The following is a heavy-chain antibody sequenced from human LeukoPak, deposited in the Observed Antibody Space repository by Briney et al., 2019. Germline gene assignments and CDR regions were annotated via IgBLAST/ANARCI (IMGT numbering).Heavy chain of an antibody. D-gene: IGHD6-19*01. Sequence: SETLSLTCAVYGGSFSGYYWSWIRQPPGKGLGWIGEINHSGSTNYNPSLKSRVTISIDTSKNQFSLKLTSVTAADTAVYYCARDRNGWAGYFDLWGRGTLVTVSS. CDR3: ARDRNGWAGYFDL. J-gene: IGHJ2*01. CDR1: GGSFSGYY. V-gene: IGHV4-34*01. CDR2: INHSGST.